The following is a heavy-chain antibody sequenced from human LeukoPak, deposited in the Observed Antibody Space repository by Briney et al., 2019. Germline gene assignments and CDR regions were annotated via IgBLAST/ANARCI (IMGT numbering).Heavy chain of an antibody. V-gene: IGHV3-30*04. CDR1: GFTFSSYA. J-gene: IGHJ6*03. CDR2: ISYDGINK. Sequence: GGSLRLSCAASGFTFSSYAMHWVRQAPGKGLDWVAVISYDGINKYYADSVKGRFTISRDNSKNTLYLQMNSLRAEDTAVYYCASAGSGWYYYYMDVWGKGTTVTVSS. CDR3: ASAGSGWYYYYMDV. D-gene: IGHD3-10*01.